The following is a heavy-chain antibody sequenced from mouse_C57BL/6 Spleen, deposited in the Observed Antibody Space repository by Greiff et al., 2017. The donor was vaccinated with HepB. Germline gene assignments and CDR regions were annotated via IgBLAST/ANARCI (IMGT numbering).Heavy chain of an antibody. Sequence: EVKLMESGPGLVKPSQSLSLTCSVTGYSITSGYYWNWIRQFPGNKLEWMGYISYDGSNNYNPSLKNRISITRDTSKNQFFLKLNSVTTEDTATYYCARDDCYYLFAYWGQGTLVTVSA. CDR3: ARDDCYYLFAY. D-gene: IGHD2-3*01. J-gene: IGHJ3*01. CDR1: GYSITSGYY. CDR2: ISYDGSN. V-gene: IGHV3-6*01.